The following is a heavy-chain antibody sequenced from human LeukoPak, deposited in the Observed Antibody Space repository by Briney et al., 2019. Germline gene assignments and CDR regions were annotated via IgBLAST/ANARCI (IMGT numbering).Heavy chain of an antibody. CDR3: AREKPGNFGLDY. Sequence: ASVKVSCKASGYTFTGYYMHWVRQAPGQGLEWMGWINPNSGNTGYAQKFQGRVTMTRNTSISTAYMELSSLRSEDTAVYYCAREKPGNFGLDYWGQGTLVTVSS. CDR1: GYTFTGYY. J-gene: IGHJ4*02. V-gene: IGHV1-8*02. CDR2: INPNSGNT. D-gene: IGHD3/OR15-3a*01.